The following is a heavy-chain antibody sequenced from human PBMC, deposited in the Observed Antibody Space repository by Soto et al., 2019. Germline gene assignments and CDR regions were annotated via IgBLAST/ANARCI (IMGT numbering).Heavy chain of an antibody. CDR1: GFTFSSYG. CDR3: ARDGGCRDGYTVGCNWFDP. J-gene: IGHJ5*02. CDR2: IWYDGSNK. V-gene: IGHV3-33*01. Sequence: GGSLRLSCATTGFTFSSYGMHWVRQAPGKGLEWVAVIWYDGSNKYYADSVKGRFTISRDNSKNTLYLQMNSLRAEDTAVYYCARDGGCRDGYTVGCNWFDPWGQGT. D-gene: IGHD2-15*01.